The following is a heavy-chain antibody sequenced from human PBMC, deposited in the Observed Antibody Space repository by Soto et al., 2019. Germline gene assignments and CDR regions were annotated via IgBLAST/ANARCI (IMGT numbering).Heavy chain of an antibody. J-gene: IGHJ6*02. V-gene: IGHV5-10-1*01. CDR2: IDPSDSYT. CDR1: GYSFTSYW. CDR3: ARVYYDFSSGYYTDYYYYGMDV. Sequence: GESLKISCNGSGYSFTSYWISWVRQMPGKGLEWMGRIDPSDSYTNYSPSFQGHVTISADKSISTAYLQWSSLKASDTAMYYCARVYYDFSSGYYTDYYYYGMDVWGQGTTVTVSS. D-gene: IGHD3-3*01.